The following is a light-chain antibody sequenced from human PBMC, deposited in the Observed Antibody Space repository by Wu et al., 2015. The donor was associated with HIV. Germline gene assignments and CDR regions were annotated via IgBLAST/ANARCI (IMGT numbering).Light chain of an antibody. CDR1: QSVNTY. CDR2: DAS. V-gene: IGKV3-11*01. Sequence: EIVLTQSPATLALPPGERATLSCGASQSVNTYLAWYQQKPGQAPRLLIYDASSRATGIPARFSGSGSGTDFTLTISSLEPEDFAIYYYQHRSNWPLFTFGPGTKVDIK. J-gene: IGKJ3*01. CDR3: QHRSNWPLFT.